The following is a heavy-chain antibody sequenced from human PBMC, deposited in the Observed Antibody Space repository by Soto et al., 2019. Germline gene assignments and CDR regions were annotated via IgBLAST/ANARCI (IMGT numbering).Heavy chain of an antibody. D-gene: IGHD1-1*01. CDR1: GGSFSAYS. V-gene: IGHV4-34*01. CDR2: INHSGST. Sequence: QVQLQQWGAGLLKTSETLYLTCAVYGGSFSAYSWSGIRQPPGKRLERIGEINHSGSTHYNLSLNSRVTRSVAMSNIQFSLRRRSVTAGDTAVYFCARGGNCATINCPIGYYSGMDVWGQGTTVTVSS. J-gene: IGHJ6*02. CDR3: ARGGNCATINCPIGYYSGMDV.